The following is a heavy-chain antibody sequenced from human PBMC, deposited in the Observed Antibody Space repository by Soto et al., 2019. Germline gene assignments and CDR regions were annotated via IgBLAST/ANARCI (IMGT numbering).Heavy chain of an antibody. V-gene: IGHV3-30-3*01. D-gene: IGHD2-21*02. Sequence: QVQLVESRGGVVQPGRSLRLSCAASGFTFSSYAMHWVRQAPGKGLEWVAVISYDGSNKYYADSVKGRFTISRDNSKNTLYLQMNSLRAEDTAVYYCAREGAYCGGDCYGGWFDPWGQGTLVTVSS. CDR1: GFTFSSYA. CDR3: AREGAYCGGDCYGGWFDP. CDR2: ISYDGSNK. J-gene: IGHJ5*02.